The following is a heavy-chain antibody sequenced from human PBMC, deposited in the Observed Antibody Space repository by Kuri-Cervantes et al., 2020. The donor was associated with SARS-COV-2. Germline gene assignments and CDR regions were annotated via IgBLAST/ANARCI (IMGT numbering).Heavy chain of an antibody. CDR1: GGSFSGYY. D-gene: IGHD1-26*01. CDR2: IYYSGST. J-gene: IGHJ4*02. Sequence: SETLSLTCAVYGGSFSGYYWSWIRQPPGKGLEWIGSIYYSGSTYYNPSLKSRVTISVDTSKNQFSLKLSSVTAADTAVYYCARDLIVGATGNFDYFDYWGQGTLVTVSS. CDR3: ARDLIVGATGNFDYFDY. V-gene: IGHV4-34*11.